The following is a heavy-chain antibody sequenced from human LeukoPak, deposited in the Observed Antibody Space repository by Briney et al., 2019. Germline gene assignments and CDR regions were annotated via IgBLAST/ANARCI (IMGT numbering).Heavy chain of an antibody. D-gene: IGHD6-19*01. CDR1: GLTFSTYW. CDR2: INSDGRST. CDR3: VREGTSGWYYFDY. J-gene: IGHJ4*02. Sequence: PGGSLRLSCAASGLTFSTYWMHWVRQAPGKGLGWVSRINSDGRSTTYADFVKGRFTISRDNVKNTLYLQMNSLRAEDTAVYYCVREGTSGWYYFDYWGQGTLVTVSS. V-gene: IGHV3-74*01.